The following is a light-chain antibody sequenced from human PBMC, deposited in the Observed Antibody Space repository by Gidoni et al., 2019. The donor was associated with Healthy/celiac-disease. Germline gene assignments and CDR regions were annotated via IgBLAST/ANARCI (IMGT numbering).Light chain of an antibody. V-gene: IGKV3-15*01. Sequence: EIVMTQSPATLSVSPGERATLSCRASQSVSSNLAWYQQKPGQAPRLLIYGASTRATGIPARFSGSGSGTEFTLTLSSLQSEDFAVYSCQQYNNWPPLSTFGQGTKLEIK. CDR2: GAS. J-gene: IGKJ2*01. CDR1: QSVSSN. CDR3: QQYNNWPPLST.